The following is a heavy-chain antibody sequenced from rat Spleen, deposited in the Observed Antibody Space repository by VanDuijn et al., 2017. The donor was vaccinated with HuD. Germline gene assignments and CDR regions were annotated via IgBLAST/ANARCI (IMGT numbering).Heavy chain of an antibody. Sequence: EVQLVESGGGLVQPGRSLKVSCAASGFTFSDFGMAWVRQAPTKGLEWVATITNTGGSIYYLDSVKGRFTISRDNAKSTLYLQMNSLRSEDTATYYCTRSQTGRGFAYWGQGTLVTVSS. D-gene: IGHD5-1*01. CDR1: GFTFSDFG. CDR3: TRSQTGRGFAY. J-gene: IGHJ3*01. V-gene: IGHV5-29*01. CDR2: ITNTGGSI.